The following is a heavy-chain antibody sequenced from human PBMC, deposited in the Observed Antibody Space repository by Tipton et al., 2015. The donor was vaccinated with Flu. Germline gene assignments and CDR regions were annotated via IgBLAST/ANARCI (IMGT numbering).Heavy chain of an antibody. Sequence: TLSLTCAVYGGSFSGYYWSWIRQPPGKGLEWIGEINHSGSTNYNPSLKSRVTISVDTSKNQFSLKLSSVTAADTAVYYCASPRPANTGGGGAFDIWGQGTMVTVSS. D-gene: IGHD1-26*01. CDR2: INHSGST. V-gene: IGHV4-34*01. CDR3: ASPRPANTGGGGAFDI. CDR1: GGSFSGYY. J-gene: IGHJ3*02.